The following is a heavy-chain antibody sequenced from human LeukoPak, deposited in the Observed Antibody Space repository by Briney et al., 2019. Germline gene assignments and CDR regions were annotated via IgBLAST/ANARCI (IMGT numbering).Heavy chain of an antibody. Sequence: PSETLSPTCTVSGGSISGYYWSRVRQPPGKGLEFIGHIYYSGATAYNPSLRSRLTMSVDTSKNQFSLRLSSVTAADTAVYYCARYHCTSGTCQHLDYWGQGTLVTVSS. J-gene: IGHJ4*02. D-gene: IGHD2-8*01. CDR3: ARYHCTSGTCQHLDY. CDR1: GGSISGYY. V-gene: IGHV4-59*01. CDR2: IYYSGAT.